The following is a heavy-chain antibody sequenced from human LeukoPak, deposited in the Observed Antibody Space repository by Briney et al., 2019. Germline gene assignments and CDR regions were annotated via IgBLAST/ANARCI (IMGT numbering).Heavy chain of an antibody. Sequence: SETLSLTCSISGGSITTHYWTWIRQPPGKGLDWIGYVLYSGITNYNPSLRGRITISVDTSQNQFSLSLRSVTAADTAVYYCARDLTTVTKGFDLWGQGTMVTVSS. V-gene: IGHV4-59*11. CDR3: ARDLTTVTKGFDL. CDR1: GGSITTHY. CDR2: VLYSGIT. J-gene: IGHJ3*01. D-gene: IGHD4-17*01.